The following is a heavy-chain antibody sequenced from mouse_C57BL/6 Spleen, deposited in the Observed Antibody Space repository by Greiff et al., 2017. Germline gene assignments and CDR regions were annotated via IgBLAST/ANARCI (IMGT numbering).Heavy chain of an antibody. Sequence: QVQLQQSGAELVKPGASVKLFCKASGYTFTSYWMQWVKQRPGQGLEWIGEIDPSYSYTNYTQKFKGKATLAVDTSSSTSYMQHSSLTSEDSAVYYGARQGTGEVYYAMDYWGQGTSVTVSA. CDR1: GYTFTSYW. CDR3: ARQGTGEVYYAMDY. D-gene: IGHD2-14*01. J-gene: IGHJ4*01. V-gene: IGHV1-50*01. CDR2: IDPSYSYT.